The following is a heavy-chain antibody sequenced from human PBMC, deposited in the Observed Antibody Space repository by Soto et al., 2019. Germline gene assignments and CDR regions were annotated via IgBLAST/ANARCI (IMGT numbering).Heavy chain of an antibody. V-gene: IGHV3-23*01. CDR2: ISGSGGST. D-gene: IGHD3-22*01. Sequence: GGSLRLSCAASGFTFNNYAMSWVRQAPGKGLEWVSYISGSGGSTYYADSVKGRFTISRDNSKNMVYLQMNSLRADDSVVYYCAKGDDSGFPRYCDYWGQGTLVTVSS. CDR3: AKGDDSGFPRYCDY. CDR1: GFTFNNYA. J-gene: IGHJ4*02.